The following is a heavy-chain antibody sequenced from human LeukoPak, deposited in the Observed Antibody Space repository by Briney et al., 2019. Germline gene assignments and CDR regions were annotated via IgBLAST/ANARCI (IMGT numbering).Heavy chain of an antibody. D-gene: IGHD2-2*01. J-gene: IGHJ4*02. V-gene: IGHV4-31*03. Sequence: SETLSLTCTVSGGSISSGGYYWSWIRQHPGKGLEWIGYIYYSGSTYYNPSLKSRVTISVDTSKNQFSLKLSSVTAADTAVYYCASLTYCSSTSCYVFSDYWGQGTLVTVSS. CDR2: IYYSGST. CDR1: GGSISSGGYY. CDR3: ASLTYCSSTSCYVFSDY.